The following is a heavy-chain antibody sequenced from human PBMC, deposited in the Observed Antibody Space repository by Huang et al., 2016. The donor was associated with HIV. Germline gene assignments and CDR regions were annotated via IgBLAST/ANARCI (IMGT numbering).Heavy chain of an antibody. D-gene: IGHD1-26*01. J-gene: IGHJ4*02. V-gene: IGHV1-69*01. CDR1: GGTFSSYA. CDR3: AKESGSYPRGYFDY. Sequence: QVQLVQSGAEVKKPGSSVKVSCKASGGTFSSYAISWVRQAPGKVLEWRGGIIPICGTANYAQKFQGRVTITADESTSTAYMELSSLRSEDTAVYYCAKESGSYPRGYFDYWGQGTLVTVSS. CDR2: IIPICGTA.